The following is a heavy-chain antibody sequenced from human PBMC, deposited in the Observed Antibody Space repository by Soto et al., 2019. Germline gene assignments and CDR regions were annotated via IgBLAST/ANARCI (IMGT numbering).Heavy chain of an antibody. Sequence: EVQLLASGGGLVQPGGSLRLSCAASGFTFSNYVMSWVRQVPGRGLQWVSALTGGGDTFYADSVKGRFTISRDNSKNTLYLQMNSLRVEDTAVYYCASDLSGRADVWGQGTTVTVSS. CDR3: ASDLSGRADV. CDR1: GFTFSNYV. CDR2: LTGGGDT. D-gene: IGHD2-21*01. V-gene: IGHV3-23*01. J-gene: IGHJ6*02.